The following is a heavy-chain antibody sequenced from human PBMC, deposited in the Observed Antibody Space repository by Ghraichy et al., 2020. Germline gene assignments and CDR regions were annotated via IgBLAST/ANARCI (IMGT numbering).Heavy chain of an antibody. CDR2: IYSGGDS. J-gene: IGHJ4*02. V-gene: IGHV3-66*04. CDR3: ATQASVSDCTGGNCYPFVY. Sequence: GGSLRLSCAASGFTVGSNYMSWVRQAPGKGLEWVSVIYSGGDSYYADSVKGRFTISRDNAKSSLYLQMNSLRAEDTAVYFCATQASVSDCTGGNCYPFVYLVRGTLVTLPS. D-gene: IGHD2-15*01. CDR1: GFTVGSNY.